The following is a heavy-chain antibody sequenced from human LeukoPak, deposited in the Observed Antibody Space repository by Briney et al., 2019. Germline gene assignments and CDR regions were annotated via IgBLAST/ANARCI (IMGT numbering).Heavy chain of an antibody. CDR1: GFTFSSYA. CDR2: ISGSGGST. V-gene: IGHV3-23*01. J-gene: IGHJ6*02. CDR3: AKMGEDTAMVVGYYYYGMDV. Sequence: GSLRLSCAASGFTFSSYAMSWVRQAPGKGVEWVSAISGSGGSTYYAESVQGRFTISRDNSKNTLYLQMNSLRAEDTAVYYCAKMGEDTAMVVGYYYYGMDVWGQGTTVTVSS. D-gene: IGHD5-18*01.